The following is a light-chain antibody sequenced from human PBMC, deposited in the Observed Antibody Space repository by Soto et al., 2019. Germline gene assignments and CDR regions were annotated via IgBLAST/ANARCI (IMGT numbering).Light chain of an antibody. V-gene: IGKV3-20*01. CDR3: QLYGSF. CDR2: GAS. J-gene: IGKJ3*01. Sequence: EIVLTHSPGTLSLSPGERAALSCRASQSMNSKYLAWYQQKPGQAPRLLIYGASSRATGIPDRFSGSGSGTDFPLTISRLEPEDFAVYYGQLYGSFFGPGTKVDVK. CDR1: QSMNSKY.